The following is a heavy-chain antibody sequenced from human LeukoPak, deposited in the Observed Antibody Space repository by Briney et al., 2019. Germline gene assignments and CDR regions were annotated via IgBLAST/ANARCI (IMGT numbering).Heavy chain of an antibody. CDR1: GGSISSGGYS. J-gene: IGHJ4*02. CDR3: ARYWSYYFDY. V-gene: IGHV4-30-2*01. D-gene: IGHD1-14*01. CDR2: IYHSGST. Sequence: PSETLSLTCAVSGGSISSGGYSWSWIRQPPGTGLEWIGYIYHSGSTYYNPSLKSRVTISVDRSKNQFSLKLSSVTAADTAVYYCARYWSYYFDYWGQGTLVTVSS.